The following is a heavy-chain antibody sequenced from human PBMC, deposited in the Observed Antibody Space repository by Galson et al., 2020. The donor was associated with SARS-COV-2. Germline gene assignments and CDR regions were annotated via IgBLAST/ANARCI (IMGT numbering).Heavy chain of an antibody. CDR2: IYYSGST. D-gene: IGHD3-16*02. Sequence: SENLSLTCTVSGGSISSSSYYWGWIRQPPGKGLEWIGSIYYSGSTYYNPSLKSRVTISVDTSKNQFSLKLSSVTAADTAVYYCARHSFYECMWGSYRYICAVDYWGQGSLVTVTS. V-gene: IGHV4-39*01. CDR1: GGSISSSSYY. CDR3: ARHSFYECMWGSYRYICAVDY. J-gene: IGHJ4*01.